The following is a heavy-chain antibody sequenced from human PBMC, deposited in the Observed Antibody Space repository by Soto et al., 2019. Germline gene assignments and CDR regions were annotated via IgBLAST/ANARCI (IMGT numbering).Heavy chain of an antibody. CDR3: ARDGGVAALNTDY. Sequence: SETLSLTCTVSGGSINDFYWSWIRQPPGKGLEWIGYIYYSGSTDYNPSLKGRVTISVDTSKNQFSLKLRXVTAAXPXVYXXARDGGVAALNTDYWGQVTXVTVSS. V-gene: IGHV4-59*01. CDR2: IYYSGST. D-gene: IGHD6-6*01. CDR1: GGSINDFY. J-gene: IGHJ4*01.